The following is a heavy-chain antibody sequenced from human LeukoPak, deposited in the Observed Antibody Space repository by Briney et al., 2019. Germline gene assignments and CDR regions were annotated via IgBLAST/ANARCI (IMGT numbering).Heavy chain of an antibody. CDR3: ARSRGGYGDYGSWFDP. Sequence: PSETLSLTCAVYGGSFSGYYWSWIRQPPGKGLEWIGEINHSGSTNYNPSLKSRVTISLDTSKNQFSLKLTSVTAADTAVYYCARSRGGYGDYGSWFDPWGQGTLVTVSS. J-gene: IGHJ5*02. V-gene: IGHV4-34*01. CDR2: INHSGST. D-gene: IGHD4-17*01. CDR1: GGSFSGYY.